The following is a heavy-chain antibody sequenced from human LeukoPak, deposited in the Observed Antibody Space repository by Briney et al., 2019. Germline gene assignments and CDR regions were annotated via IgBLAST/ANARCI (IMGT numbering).Heavy chain of an antibody. CDR2: ISYDGSNK. Sequence: TGGSLRLSCAASGFTFSSYAMHWVRQAPGKGLEWVAVISYDGSNKYYADSVKGRFTISRDNSKNTLYLQMNSLRAEDTALYYCAKTGGIAAAHWGQGTLVTVPS. J-gene: IGHJ4*02. V-gene: IGHV3-30*04. CDR1: GFTFSSYA. D-gene: IGHD6-13*01. CDR3: AKTGGIAAAH.